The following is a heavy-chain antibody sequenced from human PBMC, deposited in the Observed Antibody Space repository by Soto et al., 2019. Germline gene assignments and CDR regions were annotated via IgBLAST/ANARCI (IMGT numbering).Heavy chain of an antibody. CDR1: GFTFSTYA. J-gene: IGHJ4*02. D-gene: IGHD1-26*01. CDR2: ISGSGGDR. CDR3: AKLSEDPYSGSYSDS. Sequence: PGGSLRLSCAASGFTFSTYAMGWVRQAPGKGLEYVSSISGSGGDRYYADSVNGRFTISRDNSKNTLYLQMNSLRAEDTAVYYCAKLSEDPYSGSYSDSWGQGALVTVSS. V-gene: IGHV3-23*01.